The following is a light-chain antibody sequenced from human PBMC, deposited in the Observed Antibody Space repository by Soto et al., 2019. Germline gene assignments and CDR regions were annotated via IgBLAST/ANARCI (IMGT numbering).Light chain of an antibody. Sequence: QSALTQPPSASGSPGRSVTISCTGTSSDVGGYDYVSWFQQHPGKAPKLIIYEVTKRPSGVPDRFSGSKSATSASLAISGLQSEDEADYYCATWDDSLSGHVVFGGGTKLTVL. V-gene: IGLV2-8*01. CDR2: EVT. CDR3: ATWDDSLSGHVV. CDR1: SSDVGGYDY. J-gene: IGLJ2*01.